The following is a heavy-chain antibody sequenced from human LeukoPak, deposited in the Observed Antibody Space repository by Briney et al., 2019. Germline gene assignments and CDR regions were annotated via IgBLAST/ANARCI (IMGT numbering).Heavy chain of an antibody. Sequence: RGESLKISCKASGYSFTSYWIGWVRQMPGKGLEWMGIFYPGDSDTRYSPSFQGQVTISADKSNSTAYLQWSSLKASDTAIYYCARCRPFFDPWGQGTLVTVSS. CDR1: GYSFTSYW. CDR3: ARCRPFFDP. J-gene: IGHJ5*02. V-gene: IGHV5-51*01. CDR2: FYPGDSDT.